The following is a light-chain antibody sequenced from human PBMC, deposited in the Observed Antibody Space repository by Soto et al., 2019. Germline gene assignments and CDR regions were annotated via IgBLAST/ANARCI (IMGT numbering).Light chain of an antibody. V-gene: IGLV2-11*01. CDR2: DVS. CDR3: YSYAVSDTL. J-gene: IGLJ3*02. CDR1: SSDVGGYNY. Sequence: QAVLTQPRSVSGSPGQSVTISCTGTSSDVGGYNYVSWYQQQPGKAPKLMIYDVSKRPSGVPDRFSGSKSGNTASLTISGLQDEDEDNYYCYSYAVSDTLFGGGTKLTVL.